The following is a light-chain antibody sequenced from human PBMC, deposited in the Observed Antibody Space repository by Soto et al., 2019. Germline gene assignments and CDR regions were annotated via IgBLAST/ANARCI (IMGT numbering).Light chain of an antibody. V-gene: IGKV3-15*01. CDR1: QSVNSN. Sequence: EVVMTQSPTTLSVSPGERATLSCRASQSVNSNLAWYRQKPGQAPRLLIYGASTRATGIPARFSGSGSGTEFTLTISSLQSEDFAVYYCQQYNKWPPLTFGGGTKVEIK. CDR3: QQYNKWPPLT. J-gene: IGKJ4*01. CDR2: GAS.